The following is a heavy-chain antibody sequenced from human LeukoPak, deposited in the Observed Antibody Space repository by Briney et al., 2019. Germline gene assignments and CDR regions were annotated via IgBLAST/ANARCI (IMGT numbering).Heavy chain of an antibody. CDR2: IYYSGST. D-gene: IGHD3-22*01. CDR1: GGSISSYY. Sequence: SETLSLTCTVSGGSISSYYWSWIRQPPGKGLGWIGYIYYSGSTNYNPSLKSRVTISVDTSKNQFSLRLSSVTAADTAVYFCARGPYSYDSSGAFDIWGQGTMVTVSS. CDR3: ARGPYSYDSSGAFDI. J-gene: IGHJ3*02. V-gene: IGHV4-59*08.